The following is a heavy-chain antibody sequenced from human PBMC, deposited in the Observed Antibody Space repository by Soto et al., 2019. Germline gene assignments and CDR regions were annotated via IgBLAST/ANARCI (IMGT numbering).Heavy chain of an antibody. J-gene: IGHJ6*02. CDR2: ISAYNGNT. Sequence: PVEVSWKACGYTFTSYGICWVRQAPGQGLEWMGWISAYNGNTNYAQKLQGRVTMTTDTSTSTAYMELRSLRSDDTAVYYCARVGPYGYYYGMDVWGQGTTVTVSS. D-gene: IGHD3-10*01. V-gene: IGHV1-18*01. CDR3: ARVGPYGYYYGMDV. CDR1: GYTFTSYG.